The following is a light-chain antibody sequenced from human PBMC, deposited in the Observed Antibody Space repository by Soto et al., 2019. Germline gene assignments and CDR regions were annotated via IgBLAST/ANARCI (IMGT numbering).Light chain of an antibody. CDR1: QSLLQSDGKTY. J-gene: IGKJ2*01. CDR3: MQSTQLPRT. Sequence: DIALTQTPLSQSVTPGQPASISCKSSQSLLQSDGKTYLYWYLQRPGQPPQILIYEGAKRFSGVPDRFSGSGLGTDFTLKISRVEAEDVGVYYCMQSTQLPRTFGPGTKLEIK. V-gene: IGKV2D-29*01. CDR2: EGA.